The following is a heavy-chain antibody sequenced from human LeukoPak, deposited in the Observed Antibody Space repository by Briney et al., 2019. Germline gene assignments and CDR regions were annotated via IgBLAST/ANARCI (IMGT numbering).Heavy chain of an antibody. D-gene: IGHD3-10*01. CDR1: GGSISSSSYY. V-gene: IGHV4-39*01. CDR2: IYYSGST. J-gene: IGHJ5*02. CDR3: ARLAPVRGVLPRGWFDP. Sequence: SETLSLTCTVSGGSISSSSYYWGWIRQPPGKGLEWIGSIYYSGSTYYHPSLKSRVTISVDTSKNQFSLKLSSVTAADTAVYYCARLAPVRGVLPRGWFDPWGQGTLVTVSS.